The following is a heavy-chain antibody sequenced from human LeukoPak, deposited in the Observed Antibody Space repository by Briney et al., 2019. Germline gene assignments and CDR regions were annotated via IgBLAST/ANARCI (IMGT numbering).Heavy chain of an antibody. Sequence: PGGSLRLSCAASGFTFSSYAMSWVRQAPGKGLEWVSAISGSGGSTYYADSVKGRFTTSRDNSKNTLYLQMNSLRAEDTAVYYCAKKPWDRYGSGSLYYFDYWGQGTLVTVSS. J-gene: IGHJ4*02. CDR3: AKKPWDRYGSGSLYYFDY. D-gene: IGHD3-10*01. V-gene: IGHV3-23*01. CDR1: GFTFSSYA. CDR2: ISGSGGST.